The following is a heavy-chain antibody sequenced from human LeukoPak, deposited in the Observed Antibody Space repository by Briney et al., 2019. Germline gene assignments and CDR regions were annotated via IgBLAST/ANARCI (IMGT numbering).Heavy chain of an antibody. CDR2: ISSSSSYI. D-gene: IGHD2-15*01. Sequence: KTGGSLRPSCAASGFTFSSYSMNWVRQAPGKGLEWVSSISSSSSYIYYADSVKGRFTISRDNAKNSLYLQMNSLRAEDTAVYYCARRRIGRSTSGYYFDYWGQGTLVTVSS. V-gene: IGHV3-21*01. CDR3: ARRRIGRSTSGYYFDY. J-gene: IGHJ4*02. CDR1: GFTFSSYS.